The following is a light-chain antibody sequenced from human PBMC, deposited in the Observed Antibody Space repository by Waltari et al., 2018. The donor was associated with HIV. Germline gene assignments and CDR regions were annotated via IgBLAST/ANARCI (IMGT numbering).Light chain of an antibody. Sequence: EIVLTQSPGTLSLSPGERATLSCRASQSVSSNYLAWYQQKPGQAPRLLIYGGSSRATGIPDRFSGSGSGTDFTLTISRLEPEDFAVYYCQQYGNSRTFGQGTKVEIK. J-gene: IGKJ1*01. V-gene: IGKV3-20*01. CDR2: GGS. CDR1: QSVSSNY. CDR3: QQYGNSRT.